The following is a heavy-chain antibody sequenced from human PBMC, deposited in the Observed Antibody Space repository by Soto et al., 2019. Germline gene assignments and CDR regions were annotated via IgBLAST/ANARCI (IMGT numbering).Heavy chain of an antibody. V-gene: IGHV1-18*01. D-gene: IGHD2-21*01. CDR1: GYTFTSYG. Sequence: ASVKVSCKASGYTFTSYGISWVRQAPGQGLEWMGWISAYNGNTNYAQKLQGRVTMTTXTXXSXXXMXLXXLRSDNTAVYYCARDFRGVVAADAFDIWG. CDR2: ISAYNGNT. CDR3: ARDFRGVVAADAFDI. J-gene: IGHJ3*02.